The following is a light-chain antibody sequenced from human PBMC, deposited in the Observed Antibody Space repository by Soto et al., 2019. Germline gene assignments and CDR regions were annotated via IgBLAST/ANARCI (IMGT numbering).Light chain of an antibody. CDR3: QQFADVPLS. CDR1: QDINNY. J-gene: IGKJ3*01. Sequence: IQMTQSPSSLSASVGDRVTITCQASQDINNYLNWYQQKPGKAPKLLIYDSSNLETGVPSRFSGSGSGTEFTFTISSLQPEDIATYFCQQFADVPLSFGPGTTVEIK. CDR2: DSS. V-gene: IGKV1-33*01.